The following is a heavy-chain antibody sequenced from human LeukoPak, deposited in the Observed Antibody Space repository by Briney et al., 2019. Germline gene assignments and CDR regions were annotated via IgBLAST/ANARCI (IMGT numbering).Heavy chain of an antibody. CDR2: INQDGSEE. CDR3: ARDATPDGVILDY. V-gene: IGHV3-7*05. D-gene: IGHD2-8*02. J-gene: IGHJ4*02. Sequence: GGSLRLSCAASGFTFSSHWMTWVRQAPGKGLEWVANINQDGSEEYYVDSLMGRFSISRDNAKKSLYLRMNSLSADDTAVYYCARDATPDGVILDYWGQGALVTVSS. CDR1: GFTFSSHW.